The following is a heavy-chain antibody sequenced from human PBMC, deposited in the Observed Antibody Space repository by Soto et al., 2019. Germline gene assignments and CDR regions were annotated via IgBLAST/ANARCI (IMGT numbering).Heavy chain of an antibody. Sequence: EVQLVESGGGLVKPGGSLRLSCAASGFTFSTYSMNWVRQAPGKGLEWVSSISDSSSYIYYADSVKGRFTISRDNAKNSLYLQMNSLRAEYTAVYYCARYDSSGYYWSYYYYGMDVWGQGTTLTVSS. V-gene: IGHV3-21*01. CDR1: GFTFSTYS. CDR3: ARYDSSGYYWSYYYYGMDV. J-gene: IGHJ6*02. D-gene: IGHD3-22*01. CDR2: ISDSSSYI.